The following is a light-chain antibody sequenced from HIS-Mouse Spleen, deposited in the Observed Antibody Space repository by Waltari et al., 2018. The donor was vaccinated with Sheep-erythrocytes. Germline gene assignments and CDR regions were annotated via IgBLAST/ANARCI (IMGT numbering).Light chain of an antibody. J-gene: IGLJ2*01. CDR1: KLGDKY. Sequence: SYELTQPPSVSVSPGQTASITCSGDKLGDKYACWYQQKPGQSPVLVIYQDSKRPSGSPGRFSGSNSGNTATLTISGTQAMDEADYDCQAWDSSTAVFGGGTKLTVL. V-gene: IGLV3-1*01. CDR3: QAWDSSTAV. CDR2: QDS.